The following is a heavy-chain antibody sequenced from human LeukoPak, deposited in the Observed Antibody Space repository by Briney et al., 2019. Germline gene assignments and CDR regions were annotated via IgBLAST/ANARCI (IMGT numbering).Heavy chain of an antibody. CDR2: INPNSGGT. CDR1: GYTFTGYY. CDR3: ARMDCSSTSCLYYYYMDV. J-gene: IGHJ6*03. D-gene: IGHD2-2*01. Sequence: GASVKVSCKASGYTFTGYYMHWVRQAPGQGLEWMGWINPNSGGTNYAQKFQGRVTMTRDTSISTAYIELSRLRSDDTAVYYCARMDCSSTSCLYYYYMDVWGKGTTVTVSS. V-gene: IGHV1-2*02.